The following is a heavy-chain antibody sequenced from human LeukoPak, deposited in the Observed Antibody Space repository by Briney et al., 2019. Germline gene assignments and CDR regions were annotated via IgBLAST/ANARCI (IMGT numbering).Heavy chain of an antibody. V-gene: IGHV3-21*04. Sequence: PGGSLRLSFAASGFTFSSYGMSWVRQAPGKGLEWVSSISSSSSYIYYADSVKGRFTISRDNAKNSLYPQMNSLRTEDTALYYCAKDFGYCSGGSCPAFDYWGQGTRVTVSS. J-gene: IGHJ4*02. CDR1: GFTFSSYG. CDR2: ISSSSSYI. D-gene: IGHD2-15*01. CDR3: AKDFGYCSGGSCPAFDY.